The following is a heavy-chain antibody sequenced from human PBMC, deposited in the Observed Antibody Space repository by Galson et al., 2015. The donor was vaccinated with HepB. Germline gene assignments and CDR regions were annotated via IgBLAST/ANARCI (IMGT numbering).Heavy chain of an antibody. CDR3: ARWASGSYSNYFDY. J-gene: IGHJ4*02. CDR1: GYTFTSYG. D-gene: IGHD1-26*01. V-gene: IGHV1-18*04. Sequence: SVKVSCKASGYTFTSYGISWVRQAPGQGLEWMGWISAYNGGTNYAQKLQGRVTMTTDTSTSTAYMELRSLRSDDTAVYYCARWASGSYSNYFDYWGQGTLVTVSS. CDR2: ISAYNGGT.